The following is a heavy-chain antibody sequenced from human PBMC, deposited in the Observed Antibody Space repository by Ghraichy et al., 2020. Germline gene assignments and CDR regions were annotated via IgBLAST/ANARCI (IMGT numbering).Heavy chain of an antibody. J-gene: IGHJ5*02. V-gene: IGHV3-23*01. CDR2: ISGSGTGT. D-gene: IGHD6-13*01. Sequence: GGSLRLSCVTSGFTFRNYAMNWVRQAPGKGLEWVSSISGSGTGTYFADSVKGRFTVSRDNSRNTLFLQMNSLSAEDTAVYYCAKMGWGYSSPTDNWFDPWGQGTLVTVSS. CDR1: GFTFRNYA. CDR3: AKMGWGYSSPTDNWFDP.